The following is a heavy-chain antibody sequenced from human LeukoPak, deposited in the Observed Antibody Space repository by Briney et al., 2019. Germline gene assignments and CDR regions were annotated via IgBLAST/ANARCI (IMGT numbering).Heavy chain of an antibody. D-gene: IGHD5-18*01. CDR2: ISSSGSTI. CDR3: AKDRLRGGYGFDLMNY. V-gene: IGHV3-48*03. J-gene: IGHJ4*02. CDR1: GFTFSSYE. Sequence: GGSLRLSCAASGFTFSSYEMNWVRQAPGKGLEWVSYISSSGSTIYYADSVKGRFTISRDNAKNSLYLQMNSLRAEDTAMYYCAKDRLRGGYGFDLMNYWGQGTLVTVSS.